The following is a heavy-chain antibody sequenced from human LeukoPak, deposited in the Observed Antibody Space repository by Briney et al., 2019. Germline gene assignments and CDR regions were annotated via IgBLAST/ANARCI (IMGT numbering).Heavy chain of an antibody. D-gene: IGHD6-6*01. Sequence: GGSLRLSCAASGFTFSSYGMHWVRQASGKGLEWVAVIWYDGSNKYYADSVKGRFTISRDNSKNTLYLQMNSLRAEDTAVYYCARAGGSSPELADYWGQGTLVTVSS. CDR2: IWYDGSNK. V-gene: IGHV3-33*01. CDR1: GFTFSSYG. CDR3: ARAGGSSPELADY. J-gene: IGHJ4*02.